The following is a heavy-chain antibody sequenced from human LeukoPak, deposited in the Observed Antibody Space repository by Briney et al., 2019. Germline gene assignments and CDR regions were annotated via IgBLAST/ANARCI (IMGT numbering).Heavy chain of an antibody. Sequence: GGSLRLSCAASGFTFSSYSMNWVRQAPGKGLEWVSSISSSSSYIYYADSVKGRFTISRDNAKNSLYLQMNSLRAEDTAVYYCARDLPPVETIHYYFDYWGQGTLVNVSS. V-gene: IGHV3-21*01. CDR1: GFTFSSYS. CDR2: ISSSSSYI. CDR3: ARDLPPVETIHYYFDY. J-gene: IGHJ4*02. D-gene: IGHD1-14*01.